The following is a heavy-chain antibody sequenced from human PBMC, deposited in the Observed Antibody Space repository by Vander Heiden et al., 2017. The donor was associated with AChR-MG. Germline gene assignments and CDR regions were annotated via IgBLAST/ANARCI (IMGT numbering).Heavy chain of an antibody. D-gene: IGHD2-15*01. J-gene: IGHJ4*02. CDR2: ISYDGRNK. V-gene: IGHV3-30*18. Sequence: VQLVESGGGVVQPGRSLRLSCTGPGFTFSNHGIHWVSQAPGKGLEWLSVISYDGRNKFHADSVKGRFTISRDNSDNTAFLQLNSLRPDDTAVYYCAKEYCSGSCHADFFDFWGQGTLVTVSS. CDR3: AKEYCSGSCHADFFDF. CDR1: GFTFSNHG.